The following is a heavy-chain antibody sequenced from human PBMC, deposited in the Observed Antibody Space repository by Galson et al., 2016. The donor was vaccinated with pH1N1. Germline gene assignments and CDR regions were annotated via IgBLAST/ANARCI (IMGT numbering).Heavy chain of an antibody. CDR1: TFSFSRHG. CDR2: IWKSGDNV. Sequence: SLRLSCAASTFSFSRHGMNWVRQAPGKGLEWISYIWKSGDNVYYADSVEGRFTISRDNARNSLFLQMNSLRAEDTAVYHCAKEAAGGSYLYQWGQGTLVTVSS. CDR3: AKEAAGGSYLYQ. J-gene: IGHJ4*02. V-gene: IGHV3-48*01. D-gene: IGHD3-16*02.